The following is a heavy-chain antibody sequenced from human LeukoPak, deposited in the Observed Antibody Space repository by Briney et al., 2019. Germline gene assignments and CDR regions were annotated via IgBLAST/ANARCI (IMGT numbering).Heavy chain of an antibody. Sequence: GGSLRLSCAASGFAFWNSWMTWVRQAPGKGLEWVANIKSDGSEIYYLDSVKGRFTISRDNAKDSLYLQMNSLRAEDTAVYYCTRGHYGMDVWGQGTTVIVCS. CDR3: TRGHYGMDV. J-gene: IGHJ6*02. CDR1: GFAFWNSW. CDR2: IKSDGSEI. V-gene: IGHV3-7*04.